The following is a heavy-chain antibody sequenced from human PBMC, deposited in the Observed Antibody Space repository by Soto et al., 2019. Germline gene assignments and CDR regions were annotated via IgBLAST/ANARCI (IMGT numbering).Heavy chain of an antibody. V-gene: IGHV1-69*01. CDR3: ARVPTYCGGDCDSMYFDY. Sequence: QVQLVQSGAEVQKPGSSVKVSCKASGGTFSSYAISWVRQAPGQGLEWMGGIIPIFGTANYAQKFQGRVTISADESTSTAYMELSSLRSEDTAVYYCARVPTYCGGDCDSMYFDYWGQGTLVTVSS. D-gene: IGHD2-21*02. CDR2: IIPIFGTA. CDR1: GGTFSSYA. J-gene: IGHJ4*02.